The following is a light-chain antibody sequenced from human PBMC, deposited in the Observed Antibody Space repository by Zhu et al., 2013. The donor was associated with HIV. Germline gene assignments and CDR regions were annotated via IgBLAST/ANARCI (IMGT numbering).Light chain of an antibody. Sequence: DIQVTQSPSSLSASVGDRVTITCRASQGIGNFLAWYQHKPGKVPKLLIYGASALEAGVPSRFSGSRSGTDFTLTISNLQPEDFATYYCQQSYETPRTFGQGTKVEVK. V-gene: IGKV1-27*01. CDR1: QGIGNF. CDR3: QQSYETPRT. J-gene: IGKJ1*01. CDR2: GAS.